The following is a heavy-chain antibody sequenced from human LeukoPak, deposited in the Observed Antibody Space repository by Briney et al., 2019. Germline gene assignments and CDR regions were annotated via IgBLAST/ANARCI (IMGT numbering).Heavy chain of an antibody. V-gene: IGHV1-2*02. J-gene: IGHJ4*02. CDR2: INPNSGGT. D-gene: IGHD6-19*01. Sequence: ASVKLSCKASGYTFTGYYMRWVRQAPGQGLEWMGWINPNSGGTNYAQKFQGRVTMTRDTSISTAYMELSRLRSDDTAVYYCASSSSGWYPLDYWGQGTLVTVSS. CDR3: ASSSSGWYPLDY. CDR1: GYTFTGYY.